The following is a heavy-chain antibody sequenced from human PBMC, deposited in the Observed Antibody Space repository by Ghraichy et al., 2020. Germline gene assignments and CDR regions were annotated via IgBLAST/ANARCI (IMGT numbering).Heavy chain of an antibody. Sequence: LSLTCAVSGSSISSYYWSWVRQPPGKGLEWIGYLYYGGSTNYNPSLMSRVTISVDTSKNQFSLKLSSVTAADTDVYYCARCARIAAAGPTYYYYMDVWGQGTTVTVSS. CDR1: GSSISSYY. D-gene: IGHD6-13*01. J-gene: IGHJ6*03. V-gene: IGHV4-59*01. CDR2: LYYGGST. CDR3: ARCARIAAAGPTYYYYMDV.